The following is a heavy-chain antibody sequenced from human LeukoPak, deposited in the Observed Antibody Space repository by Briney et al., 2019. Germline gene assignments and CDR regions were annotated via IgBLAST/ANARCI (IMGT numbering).Heavy chain of an antibody. CDR1: GSYINNYY. J-gene: IGHJ5*02. V-gene: IGHV4-39*01. CDR2: MFHSGST. Sequence: NPSETLSLTCSVSGSYINNYYWGWIRQPPGKGLEWIGSMFHSGSTYYNPSLKSRVTISVDTSKNQFSLKLSSVTAADTAVYYCARVISTYYYGSGSYYKRNWFDPWGQGTLVTVSS. D-gene: IGHD3-10*01. CDR3: ARVISTYYYGSGSYYKRNWFDP.